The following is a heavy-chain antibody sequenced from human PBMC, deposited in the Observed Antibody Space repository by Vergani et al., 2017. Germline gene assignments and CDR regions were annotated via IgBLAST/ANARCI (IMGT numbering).Heavy chain of an antibody. V-gene: IGHV3-23*01. D-gene: IGHD5-12*01. Sequence: EVQLLESGGGLVQPGGSLRLSCAASGFTFSSYAMSWVRQAPGKGLEWVSAISGSGGSTYYADSVKGRFTISRDNSKNTLYLQMNSLRAEDTAVYYCAKEGDYSGYAHNWFDPWGQGTLVTVSS. J-gene: IGHJ5*02. CDR2: ISGSGGST. CDR3: AKEGDYSGYAHNWFDP. CDR1: GFTFSSYA.